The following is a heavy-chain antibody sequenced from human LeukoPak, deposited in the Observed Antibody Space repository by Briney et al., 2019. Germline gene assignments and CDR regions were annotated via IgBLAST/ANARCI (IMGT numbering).Heavy chain of an antibody. Sequence: PGGSLRLSCVASGFTFSIYWRSWVRQAPGRGPECLAIIKEEGSVIWDVESVSGRFTISRHNAKNSGYLEMNSLRDEDTAVYYCARGSGRQQLEQNYWGQGNLVTVSS. CDR1: GFTFSIYW. V-gene: IGHV3-7*01. CDR3: ARGSGRQQLEQNY. CDR2: IKEEGSVI. D-gene: IGHD6-13*01. J-gene: IGHJ4*02.